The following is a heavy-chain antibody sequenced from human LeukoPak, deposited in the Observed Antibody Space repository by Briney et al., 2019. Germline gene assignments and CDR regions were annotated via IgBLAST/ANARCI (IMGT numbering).Heavy chain of an antibody. CDR2: IYHSGST. Sequence: SETLSLTCTVSGGSISSYYWGWIRQPPGKGLEWIGSIYHSGSTYYNPSLKSRVTISVDTSKNQFSLKLSSVTAADTAVYYCARDRYTSGWPDYWGQGTLVTVSS. CDR3: ARDRYTSGWPDY. D-gene: IGHD6-19*01. J-gene: IGHJ4*02. V-gene: IGHV4-38-2*02. CDR1: GGSISSYY.